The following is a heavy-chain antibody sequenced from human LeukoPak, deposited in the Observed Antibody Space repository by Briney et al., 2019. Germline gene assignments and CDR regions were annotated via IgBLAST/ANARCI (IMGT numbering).Heavy chain of an antibody. CDR1: GYTFTSYG. D-gene: IGHD4-23*01. Sequence: GASVKVSCKASGYTFTSYGISWVRQAPGQGLEWMGWLSAYNGNTNYAQKLQGRVTMTTDTSTSTAYMELSSLRSEDTAVYYCARESSYGGNPDAFDIWGQGTMVTVSS. J-gene: IGHJ3*02. V-gene: IGHV1-18*01. CDR2: LSAYNGNT. CDR3: ARESSYGGNPDAFDI.